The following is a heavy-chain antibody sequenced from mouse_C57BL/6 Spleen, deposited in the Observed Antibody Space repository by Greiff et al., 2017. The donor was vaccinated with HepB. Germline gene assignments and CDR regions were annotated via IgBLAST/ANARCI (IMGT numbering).Heavy chain of an antibody. J-gene: IGHJ1*03. CDR1: GYSITSGYY. CDR2: ISYDGSN. CDR3: ARGGTTVVVHDV. V-gene: IGHV3-6*01. D-gene: IGHD1-1*01. Sequence: EVQLQESGPGLMKPSQSLSLTCSVTGYSITSGYYWNWIRQFPGNKLEWMGYISYDGSNNYNPSLKNRISITRDTSKNQFFLKLNSVTTEDTATYYCARGGTTVVVHDVWGTGTTVTVSS.